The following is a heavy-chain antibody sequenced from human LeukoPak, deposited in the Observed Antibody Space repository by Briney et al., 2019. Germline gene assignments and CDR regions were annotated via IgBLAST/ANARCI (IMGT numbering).Heavy chain of an antibody. Sequence: ASVKVSCKASGGTFSSYAISWVRQAPGQGLEWMGGIIPIFGTANYAQKFQGRVTITADKSTSTAYMELSSLRSEDTVVYYCAYSIVGATYAFDIWGQGTMVTVSS. V-gene: IGHV1-69*06. J-gene: IGHJ3*02. CDR3: AYSIVGATYAFDI. CDR1: GGTFSSYA. CDR2: IIPIFGTA. D-gene: IGHD1-26*01.